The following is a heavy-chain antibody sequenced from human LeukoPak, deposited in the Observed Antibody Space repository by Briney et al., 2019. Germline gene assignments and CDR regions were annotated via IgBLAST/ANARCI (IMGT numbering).Heavy chain of an antibody. J-gene: IGHJ4*02. CDR2: IIPILGIA. D-gene: IGHD4-11*01. CDR3: ARGNLPLDQLTVTTAPDY. CDR1: GGTFSSYA. Sequence: ASVKVSCKASGGTFSSYAISWVRQAPGQGLEWMGRIIPILGIANYAQKFQGRVTITADKSTSTAYMELSSLRSEDTAVYYCARGNLPLDQLTVTTAPDYWGQGTLDTVSS. V-gene: IGHV1-69*04.